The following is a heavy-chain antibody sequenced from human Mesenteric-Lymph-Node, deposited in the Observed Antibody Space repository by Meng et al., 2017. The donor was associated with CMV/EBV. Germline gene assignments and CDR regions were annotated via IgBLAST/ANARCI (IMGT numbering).Heavy chain of an antibody. V-gene: IGHV5-51*01. Sequence: SGYSVTSYWIGWVRQMPGKGLEWMGIIYPGDSDTRYSPSFQGQVTISVDKSISTAYLQWSGLEASDTAIYYCARRSTDKFQFGVVDYWGQGTLVTVSS. CDR1: GYSVTSYW. CDR2: IYPGDSDT. D-gene: IGHD3-3*01. J-gene: IGHJ4*02. CDR3: ARRSTDKFQFGVVDY.